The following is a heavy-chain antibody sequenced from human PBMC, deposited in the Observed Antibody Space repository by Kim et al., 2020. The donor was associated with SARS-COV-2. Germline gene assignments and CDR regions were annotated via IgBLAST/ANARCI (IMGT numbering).Heavy chain of an antibody. J-gene: IGHJ4*02. CDR1: GFTFSSYG. CDR3: ARDPDSGYDGFDY. Sequence: GGSLRLSCAASGFTFSSYGMHWVRQAPGKGLEWVAVISYDGSNKYYADSVKGRFTISRDNSKNTLYLQMNSLRAEDTAVYYCARDPDSGYDGFDYWGQGTLVTVSS. D-gene: IGHD5-12*01. CDR2: ISYDGSNK. V-gene: IGHV3-33*05.